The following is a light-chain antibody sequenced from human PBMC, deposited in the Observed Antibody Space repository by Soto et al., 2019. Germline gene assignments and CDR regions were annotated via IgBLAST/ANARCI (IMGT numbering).Light chain of an antibody. V-gene: IGKV3-20*01. CDR2: GAS. J-gene: IGKJ1*01. CDR3: QQYGSSRT. Sequence: EIVLTQSPGTLSLSPGERATLSCRTNQSVSNSYLAWYQQKAGQAPRLLIYGASSRATGIPDRFSGSGSGTDFTLTISRLEPEDFAVYYCQQYGSSRTFGQGTKVDIK. CDR1: QSVSNSY.